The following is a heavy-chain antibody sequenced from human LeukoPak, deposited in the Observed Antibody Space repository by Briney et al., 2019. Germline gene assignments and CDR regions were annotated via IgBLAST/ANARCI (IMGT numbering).Heavy chain of an antibody. CDR3: ARETYSLADV. CDR2: TWFDDSYQ. J-gene: IGHJ6*02. D-gene: IGHD4-11*01. Sequence: PGGSLRLSCAASGFSFSSHGMHWVRQAPGKGLEWVGVTWFDDSYQHYAGSVRGRFTISRDNSKKTVYLQMNSLRAEDTAVYYCARETYSLADVWGQGTTVIVSS. V-gene: IGHV3-33*01. CDR1: GFSFSSHG.